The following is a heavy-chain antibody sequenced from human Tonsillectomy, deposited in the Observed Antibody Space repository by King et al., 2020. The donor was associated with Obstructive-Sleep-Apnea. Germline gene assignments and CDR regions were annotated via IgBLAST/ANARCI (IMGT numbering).Heavy chain of an antibody. CDR1: GFTFSSYG. V-gene: IGHV3-30*02. CDR2: IRYDGSNK. Sequence: VQLVESGGGVVQPGRSLRLSCAASGFTFSSYGMHWVRQAPGKGLEWVAFIRYDGSNKYYADSVKCRFTIPRDNSKNTLYLQMNSLRAEDTAVYYCAKDTYYYDSSGSWYFDLWGRGTLVTVSS. D-gene: IGHD3-22*01. CDR3: AKDTYYYDSSGSWYFDL. J-gene: IGHJ2*01.